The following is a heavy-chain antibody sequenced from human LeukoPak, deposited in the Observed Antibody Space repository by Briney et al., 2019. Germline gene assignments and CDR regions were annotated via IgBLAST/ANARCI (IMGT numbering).Heavy chain of an antibody. Sequence: PSETLSLTCAVYGVSFSGYYWSWLRQPPGKGLEWVGEINHSGSTNYNPSLKSRVTISVDTSKNQFSLKLSSVPAADTAVYYCAIGKGGSYTVRYFDYWGQGTLVTVSS. V-gene: IGHV4-34*01. CDR2: INHSGST. CDR1: GVSFSGYY. CDR3: AIGKGGSYTVRYFDY. J-gene: IGHJ4*02. D-gene: IGHD1-26*01.